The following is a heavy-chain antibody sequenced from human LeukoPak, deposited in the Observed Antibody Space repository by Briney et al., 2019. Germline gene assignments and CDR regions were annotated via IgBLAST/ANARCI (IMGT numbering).Heavy chain of an antibody. D-gene: IGHD3-16*01. Sequence: GGSLRLSCAASGFSLGRYWMSGVHQAPVKGLEWVANIKQDGSERYYVDSVKGRFTISRDNAKNSLYLQMNSLRAEDTAVYYCARFVGGYDFWGQGTLVTVSS. CDR3: ARFVGGYDF. CDR2: IKQDGSER. J-gene: IGHJ4*02. V-gene: IGHV3-7*01. CDR1: GFSLGRYW.